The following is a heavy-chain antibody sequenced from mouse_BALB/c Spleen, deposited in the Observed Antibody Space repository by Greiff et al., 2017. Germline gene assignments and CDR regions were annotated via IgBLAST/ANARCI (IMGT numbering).Heavy chain of an antibody. CDR1: GFTFSSYA. CDR2: ISSGGSYT. D-gene: IGHD2-14*01. CDR3: ARDRYDGAMDY. V-gene: IGHV5-9-4*01. J-gene: IGHJ4*01. Sequence: EVLLVESGGGLVKPGGSLKLSCAASGFTFSSYAMSWVRQSPEKRLEWVAEISSGGSYTYYPDTVTGRFTISRDNAKNTLYLEMSSLRSEDTAMYYCARDRYDGAMDYWGQGTSVTVSS.